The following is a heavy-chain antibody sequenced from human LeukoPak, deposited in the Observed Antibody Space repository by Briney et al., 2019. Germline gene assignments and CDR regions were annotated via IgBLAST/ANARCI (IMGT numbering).Heavy chain of an antibody. D-gene: IGHD2-15*01. CDR3: ARDLCSGGSCSDY. J-gene: IGHJ4*02. V-gene: IGHV3-48*03. Sequence: GGSLRLSCAASVFTFSHYEMNWVRQAPGKGLEWISYISSSGSTIYYADSVKGRFTISRDNAKNSLYLQMNSLRAEDTAVYYCARDLCSGGSCSDYWGQGTLVTVSS. CDR1: VFTFSHYE. CDR2: ISSSGSTI.